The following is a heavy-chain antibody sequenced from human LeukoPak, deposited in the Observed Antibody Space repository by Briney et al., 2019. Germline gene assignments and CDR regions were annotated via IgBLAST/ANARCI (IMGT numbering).Heavy chain of an antibody. CDR3: ARPSSSWYWDY. Sequence: ESLKISCKGSGYSFLDYWIGWVRQMPGKGPELMGLIFPHDSDIKYSPSFQGQVTISADKSISTAYLQWSSLKASDTAMYYCARPSSSWYWDYWGQGTLVTVSS. D-gene: IGHD6-13*01. J-gene: IGHJ4*02. V-gene: IGHV5-51*01. CDR2: IFPHDSDI. CDR1: GYSFLDYW.